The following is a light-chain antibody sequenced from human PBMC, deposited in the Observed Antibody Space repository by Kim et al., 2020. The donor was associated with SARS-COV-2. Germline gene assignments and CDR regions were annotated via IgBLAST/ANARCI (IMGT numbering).Light chain of an antibody. Sequence: PGERATLSCRASQSISSSYLAWYQQKPGQAPRLLICGTSSRATDVPDRFSGSGSGTDFTLTISRLEPEDFAVYYCQHYDSTPLYTFGQGTKLEI. V-gene: IGKV3-20*01. J-gene: IGKJ2*01. CDR1: QSISSSY. CDR2: GTS. CDR3: QHYDSTPLYT.